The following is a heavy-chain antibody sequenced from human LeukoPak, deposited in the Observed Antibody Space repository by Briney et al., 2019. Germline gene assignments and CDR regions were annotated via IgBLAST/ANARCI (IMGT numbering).Heavy chain of an antibody. D-gene: IGHD5-12*01. J-gene: IGHJ4*02. CDR3: ARDGYHSGYVTVDY. V-gene: IGHV3-21*01. CDR1: GFTFSSYS. Sequence: PGGSLRLSCAASGFTFSSYSMNWVRQAPGKGLEWVSCISSSSGYIYYADSVKGRFTISRDNAKNSLYLQMNSLRAEDTAVYYCARDGYHSGYVTVDYWGQGTLVTVSS. CDR2: ISSSSGYI.